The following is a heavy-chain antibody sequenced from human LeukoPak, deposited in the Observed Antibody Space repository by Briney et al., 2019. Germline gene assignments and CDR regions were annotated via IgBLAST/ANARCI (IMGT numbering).Heavy chain of an antibody. CDR2: ISGSGGST. D-gene: IGHD3-9*01. V-gene: IGHV3-23*01. CDR3: AKEGYFDWLFHHVFDAFDI. J-gene: IGHJ3*02. CDR1: GFTFSSYS. Sequence: KAGGSLRLSCAASGFTFSSYSMHWVRQAPGKGLEWVSAISGSGGSTYYADSVKGRFTISRDNSKNTLYLQMNSLRAEDTAVYYCAKEGYFDWLFHHVFDAFDIWGQGTMVTVSS.